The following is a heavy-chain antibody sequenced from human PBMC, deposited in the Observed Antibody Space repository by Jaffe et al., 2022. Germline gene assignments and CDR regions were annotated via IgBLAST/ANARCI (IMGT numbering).Heavy chain of an antibody. CDR1: GYTFTGYY. CDR3: ARGNPDTRGVIIMENFDY. D-gene: IGHD3-10*01. V-gene: IGHV1-2*06. Sequence: QVQLVQSGAEVKKPGASVKVSCKASGYTFTGYYMHWVRQAPGQGLEWMGRINPNSGGTNYAQKFQGRVTMTRDTSISTAYMELSRLRSDDTAVYYCARGNPDTRGVIIMENFDYWGQGTLVTVSS. CDR2: INPNSGGT. J-gene: IGHJ4*02.